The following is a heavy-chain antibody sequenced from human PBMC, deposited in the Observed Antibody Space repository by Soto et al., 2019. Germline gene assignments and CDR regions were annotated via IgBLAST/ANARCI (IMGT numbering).Heavy chain of an antibody. D-gene: IGHD4-17*01. CDR1: GFRFGEYA. V-gene: IGHV3-49*03. J-gene: IGHJ4*02. CDR3: ARRAPVTPFDY. Sequence: GSLRLSCTGSGFRFGEYAMSWFRQAPGKGPEWVGVIRSKAYGATAEYAASVKGRFTISRHDSDSIVYLQMNSLKAEDTAVYYCARRAPVTPFDYWGQGTLVTVSS. CDR2: IRSKAYGATA.